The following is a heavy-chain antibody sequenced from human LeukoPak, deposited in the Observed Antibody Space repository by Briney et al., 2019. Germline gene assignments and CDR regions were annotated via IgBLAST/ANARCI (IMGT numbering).Heavy chain of an antibody. CDR2: INAGTGNT. Sequence: ASVKISCKASGYTFTGYAMYWVRQAPGQRLEWMGWINAGTGNTKYSQKFQGRVTITRDSSASTAYMELSSLRSEDTAVYYCAREYSYGYPFDYWGQGTLVTVSS. J-gene: IGHJ4*02. CDR1: GYTFTGYA. CDR3: AREYSYGYPFDY. D-gene: IGHD5-18*01. V-gene: IGHV1-3*01.